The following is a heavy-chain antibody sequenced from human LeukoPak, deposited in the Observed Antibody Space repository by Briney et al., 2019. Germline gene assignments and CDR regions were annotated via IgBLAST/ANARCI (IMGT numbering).Heavy chain of an antibody. Sequence: PGGSLRLSCAASGFTFSSYEMNWVRQAPGKGLEWVSYIGISGSYIYYADSVKGRFTISRDNAKNSLYLQMNSLRAEDTAVYYCAREYYYDTSGDRGYMDVWGKGTTVTISS. CDR3: AREYYYDTSGDRGYMDV. D-gene: IGHD3-22*01. V-gene: IGHV3-48*03. CDR2: IGISGSYI. J-gene: IGHJ6*03. CDR1: GFTFSSYE.